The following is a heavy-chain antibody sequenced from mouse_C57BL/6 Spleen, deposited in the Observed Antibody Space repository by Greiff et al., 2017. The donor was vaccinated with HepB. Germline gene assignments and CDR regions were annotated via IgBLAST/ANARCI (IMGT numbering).Heavy chain of an antibody. CDR3: ARQEGIYYGNYDWYFDV. Sequence: DVQLQESGAELVKPGASVKLSCTASGFNIKDYYMHWVKQRTEQGLEWIGRIDPEDGETKYAPKFQGKATITADTSSNTAYLQLSSLTSEDTAVYYCARQEGIYYGNYDWYFDVWGTGTTVTVSS. J-gene: IGHJ1*03. CDR1: GFNIKDYY. V-gene: IGHV14-2*01. D-gene: IGHD2-1*01. CDR2: IDPEDGET.